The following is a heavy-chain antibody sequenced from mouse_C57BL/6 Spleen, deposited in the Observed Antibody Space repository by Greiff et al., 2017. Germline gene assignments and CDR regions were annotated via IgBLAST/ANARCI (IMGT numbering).Heavy chain of an antibody. D-gene: IGHD4-1*01. CDR3: ARENWGLDY. CDR2: IHPNSGST. CDR1: GYTFTSYW. J-gene: IGHJ2*01. Sequence: VQLQQPGAELVKPGASVKLSCKASGYTFTSYWMHWVKQRPGQGLEWIGRIHPNSGSTNYNEKFKSKATLTVDKSSSTAYMQLSSLTSEDSAVYYCARENWGLDYWGQGTTLTVSS. V-gene: IGHV1-64*01.